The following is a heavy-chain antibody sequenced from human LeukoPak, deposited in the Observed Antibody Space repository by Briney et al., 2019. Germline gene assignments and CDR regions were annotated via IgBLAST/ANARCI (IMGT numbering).Heavy chain of an antibody. D-gene: IGHD2-2*01. CDR3: ARLTYTSCYEGYYYYYYMDV. CDR2: IYHSGST. V-gene: IGHV4-38-2*01. J-gene: IGHJ6*03. Sequence: SETLSLTCAVSGYSISSGYYWGWIRQPPGKGLEWIGSIYHSGSTYYNPSLKSRVTISVDTSKNQFSLKLSSVTAADTAVYYCARLTYTSCYEGYYYYYYMDVWGKGTTVTVSS. CDR1: GYSISSGYY.